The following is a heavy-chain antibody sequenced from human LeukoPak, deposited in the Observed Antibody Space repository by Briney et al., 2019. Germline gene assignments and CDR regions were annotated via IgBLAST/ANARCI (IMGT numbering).Heavy chain of an antibody. V-gene: IGHV3-23*01. J-gene: IGHJ4*02. CDR1: GFTFSSYS. CDR3: AKELTTERTPGVDS. D-gene: IGHD4-17*01. CDR2: ISGSGDTT. Sequence: PGGSLRLSCTASGFTFSSYSMSWVRRGPGTGLEWVSAISGSGDTTFYADSVKGRFTISRDNSKKTLYLQVNSLRAEDTAVYFCAKELTTERTPGVDSWGQGTLVTVSS.